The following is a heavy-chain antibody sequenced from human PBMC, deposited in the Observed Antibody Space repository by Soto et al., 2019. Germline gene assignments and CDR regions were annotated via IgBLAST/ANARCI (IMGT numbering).Heavy chain of an antibody. D-gene: IGHD6-25*01. CDR2: IYYTGTT. V-gene: IGHV4-38-2*02. Sequence: SETLSLTCAVSGFSISSGYYWGWIRQPPGKGLEWIGSIYYTGTTYYNPSLKSRVTISVHTSKNQFSLKVYSVTAADTAVYYCATDWYRDGYNGGYHDYWGQGTQVTVSS. CDR3: ATDWYRDGYNGGYHDY. J-gene: IGHJ4*02. CDR1: GFSISSGYY.